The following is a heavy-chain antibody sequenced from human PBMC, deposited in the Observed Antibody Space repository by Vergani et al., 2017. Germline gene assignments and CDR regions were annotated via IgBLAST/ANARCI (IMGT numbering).Heavy chain of an antibody. J-gene: IGHJ4*02. D-gene: IGHD3-16*01. V-gene: IGHV4-59*01. CDR1: GGSISTFY. Sequence: QVQLQESGPGLVKPSETLSLTLTVSGGSISTFYWAWSRQPPRKELEWIGYIDYSGSPNYNPSLKSRVTISVDTSKNHFSLKLTSVTAADTAVYYCARFSGFEIDYWGQGTLVTVSS. CDR2: IDYSGSP. CDR3: ARFSGFEIDY.